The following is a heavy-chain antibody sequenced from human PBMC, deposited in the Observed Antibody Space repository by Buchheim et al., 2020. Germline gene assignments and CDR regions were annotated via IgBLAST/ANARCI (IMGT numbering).Heavy chain of an antibody. CDR1: GYSFTSYW. D-gene: IGHD4-17*01. CDR2: IDPSDSYT. CDR3: ATRLYGDYGYYYYGMDV. J-gene: IGHJ6*02. Sequence: EVQLVQSGAEVKKPGESLRISCKGSGYSFTSYWISWVRQMPGKGLEWMGRIDPSDSYTNYSPSFQGHFTIPADKSIITASLQWSSLKASDTAMYYCATRLYGDYGYYYYGMDVWGQGTT. V-gene: IGHV5-10-1*03.